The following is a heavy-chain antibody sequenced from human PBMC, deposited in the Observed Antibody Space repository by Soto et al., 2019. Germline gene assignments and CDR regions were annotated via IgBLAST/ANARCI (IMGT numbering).Heavy chain of an antibody. D-gene: IGHD6-19*01. Sequence: PGGSLRLSCAASGFTFRSYAMHWVRQAPGKGLEWVAVISDDESDKCYADSLKGRFTISRDNSKNTLYLQMNSLRGEDTAVYYCARDLLVAGPDXWGQGTLVTVSX. V-gene: IGHV3-30*03. CDR3: ARDLLVAGPDX. CDR2: ISDDESDK. CDR1: GFTFRSYA. J-gene: IGHJ4*02.